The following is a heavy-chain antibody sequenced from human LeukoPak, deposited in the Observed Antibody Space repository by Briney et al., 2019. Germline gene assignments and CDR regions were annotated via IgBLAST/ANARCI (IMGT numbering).Heavy chain of an antibody. Sequence: GRSLRLSCVASGFTFSSYGMHWVRQAPGKGLEWVAVISYDGSNKYYADSVKGRFTISRDNSKNTLYLQMNSLRAEDTAVYYCAKDQGLYSGSYHSYFDYWGQGTLVTVSS. D-gene: IGHD1-26*01. CDR3: AKDQGLYSGSYHSYFDY. V-gene: IGHV3-30*18. CDR1: GFTFSSYG. CDR2: ISYDGSNK. J-gene: IGHJ4*02.